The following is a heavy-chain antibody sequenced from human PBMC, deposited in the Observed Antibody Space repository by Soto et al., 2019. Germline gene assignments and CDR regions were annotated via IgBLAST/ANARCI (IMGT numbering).Heavy chain of an antibody. CDR2: ITGSGGCT. CDR3: AKERGDGYQYSDY. J-gene: IGHJ4*02. CDR1: VSTFSTYA. D-gene: IGHD5-18*01. Sequence: EVQLLESGGGLVQPGGSLRLSCAASVSTFSTYAMSWVRQAPGKGQEWVSGITGSGGCTYNADSVKGGFTISRDNSKNTLYLQRDSLRGEDTAVYYCAKERGDGYQYSDYLGQGTLVTVSS. V-gene: IGHV3-23*01.